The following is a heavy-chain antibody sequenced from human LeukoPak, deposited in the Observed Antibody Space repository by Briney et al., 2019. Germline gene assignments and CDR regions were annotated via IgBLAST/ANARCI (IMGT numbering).Heavy chain of an antibody. CDR2: INPSGGST. J-gene: IGHJ5*02. V-gene: IGHV1-46*01. CDR3: ARQYCSSTSCYAGLNWFDP. D-gene: IGHD2-2*01. CDR1: GYTFTSYY. Sequence: ASVKVSCKASGYTFTSYYMHWVRQAPGQGLEWMGIINPSGGSTSYAQKFQGRVTMTRDMSTSTVYMELSSLRSEDTAVYYCARQYCSSTSCYAGLNWFDPWGQGTLVTVSS.